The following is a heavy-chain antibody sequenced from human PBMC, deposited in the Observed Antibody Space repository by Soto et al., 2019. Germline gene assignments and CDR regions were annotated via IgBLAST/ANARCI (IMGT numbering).Heavy chain of an antibody. CDR2: GYYTGTT. CDR3: ARDLAAVPRAFDY. J-gene: IGHJ4*02. CDR1: GGSISSYF. Sequence: QVQLQESGPGLLKPSETLSLTCTVSGGSISSYFYIWVRQPPGKGLEWIGSGYYTGTTDYNPSLTSRVTISVDTSKTQFSLNLRSVTAADTAVYYCARDLAAVPRAFDYWGRGTLVTVSS. V-gene: IGHV4-59*01. D-gene: IGHD6-13*01.